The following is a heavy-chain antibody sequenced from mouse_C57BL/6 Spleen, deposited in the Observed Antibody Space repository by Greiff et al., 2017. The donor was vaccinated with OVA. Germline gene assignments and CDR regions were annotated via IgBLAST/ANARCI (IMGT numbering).Heavy chain of an antibody. CDR3: ARYNGYFDV. CDR2: IRNKANGYTT. J-gene: IGHJ1*03. V-gene: IGHV7-3*01. Sequence: EVQGVESGGGLVQPGGSLSLSCAASGFTFTDYYMSWVRQPPGKALEWLGFIRNKANGYTTEYSASMKGRITISRDNSQSILYLQMNALRAEDSATYYCARYNGYFDVWGTGTTVTVSS. CDR1: GFTFTDYY.